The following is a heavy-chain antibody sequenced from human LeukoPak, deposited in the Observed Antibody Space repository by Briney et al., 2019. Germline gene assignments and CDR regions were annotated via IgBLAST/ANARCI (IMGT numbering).Heavy chain of an antibody. Sequence: SGTLSLTCAVSGASISSSHWWCWVRQPPGKGRVWIGEIYHIGSTTYNPSLKSRVTISVDKSKNQLSLKLSSVTAADTAVYYCAQRNWELPDHDAFDMWGEGTMVTVSS. J-gene: IGHJ3*02. V-gene: IGHV4-4*02. CDR1: GASISSSHW. CDR3: AQRNWELPDHDAFDM. D-gene: IGHD1-26*01. CDR2: IYHIGST.